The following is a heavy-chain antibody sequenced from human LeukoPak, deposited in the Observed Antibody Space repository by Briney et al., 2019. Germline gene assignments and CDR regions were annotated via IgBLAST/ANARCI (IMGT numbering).Heavy chain of an antibody. Sequence: ASVKVSCKASGYTFTGYYMHWVRQAPGQGLEWMGWINPNSGGTNYAQKFQGRVTMTRDTSISTAYMELRSLRSDDTAVYYCARVGTGYYDILTGYYPTFDYWGQGTLVTVSS. V-gene: IGHV1-2*02. J-gene: IGHJ4*02. CDR3: ARVGTGYYDILTGYYPTFDY. CDR2: INPNSGGT. CDR1: GYTFTGYY. D-gene: IGHD3-9*01.